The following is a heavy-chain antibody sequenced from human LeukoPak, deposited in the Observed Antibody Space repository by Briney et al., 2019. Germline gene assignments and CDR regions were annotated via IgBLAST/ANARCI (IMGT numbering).Heavy chain of an antibody. D-gene: IGHD3-3*01. CDR1: GFTFSDCY. Sequence: GGSLRLSCAASGFTFSDCYMSWIRQAPGKGLEWVSYISSSGSTIYYADSVKGRFTISRDNAKNSLYLQMNSLRAEDTAVYYCAREPYQITIFGVVTQENYFDYWGQGTLVTVSS. CDR3: AREPYQITIFGVVTQENYFDY. J-gene: IGHJ4*02. CDR2: ISSSGSTI. V-gene: IGHV3-11*04.